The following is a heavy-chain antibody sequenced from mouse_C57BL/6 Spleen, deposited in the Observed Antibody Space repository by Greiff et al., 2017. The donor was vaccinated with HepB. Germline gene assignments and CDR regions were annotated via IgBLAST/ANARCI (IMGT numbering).Heavy chain of an antibody. CDR3: ASPLYGSSLHWYFDV. CDR2: IDPSDSYT. V-gene: IGHV1-50*01. D-gene: IGHD1-1*01. J-gene: IGHJ1*03. CDR1: GYTFTSYW. Sequence: VQLQQSGAELVKPGASVKLSCKASGYTFTSYWMQWVKQRPGQGLEWIGEIDPSDSYTNYNQKFKGKATLTVDTSSSTAYMQLSSLTSEDSAVYYCASPLYGSSLHWYFDVWGTGTTVTVSS.